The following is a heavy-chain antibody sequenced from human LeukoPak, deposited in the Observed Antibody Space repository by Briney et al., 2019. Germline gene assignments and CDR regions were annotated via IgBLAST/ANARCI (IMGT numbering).Heavy chain of an antibody. CDR2: ISSSSSYI. D-gene: IGHD3-10*01. Sequence: PGGSLRLSCAASGFTFSSYSMNRVRQAPGKGLEWVSSISSSSSYIYYADSVKGRFTISRDNAKNSLYLQMNSLRVEDTATYYCAEVPYSDYGSGRPPFMDVWGQGTTVAVSS. J-gene: IGHJ6*02. CDR3: AEVPYSDYGSGRPPFMDV. CDR1: GFTFSSYS. V-gene: IGHV3-21*04.